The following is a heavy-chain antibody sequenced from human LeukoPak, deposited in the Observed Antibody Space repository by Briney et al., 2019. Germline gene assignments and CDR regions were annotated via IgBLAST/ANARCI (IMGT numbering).Heavy chain of an antibody. D-gene: IGHD6-13*01. CDR2: ISSSSSYI. Sequence: GGSLRLSCAASGFTFSSYSMNWVRQAPGKGLEWVSSISSSSSYIYYADSVKGRFTISRDNAKNSLYLQMNSLRAEDTAVYYCARDIAAAGTSSYYFDHWGQGTLVTVSS. CDR1: GFTFSSYS. CDR3: ARDIAAAGTSSYYFDH. J-gene: IGHJ4*02. V-gene: IGHV3-21*01.